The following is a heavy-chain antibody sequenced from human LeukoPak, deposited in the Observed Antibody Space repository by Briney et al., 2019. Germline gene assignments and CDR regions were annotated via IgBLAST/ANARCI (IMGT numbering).Heavy chain of an antibody. CDR2: INHSGNT. D-gene: IGHD1-1*01. V-gene: IGHV4-34*01. J-gene: IGHJ4*02. CDR3: ARRAYSTAYWKHFDS. Sequence: SETLSLTCAVYGGSFSGYYWSWIRQPPGKGLEWIGEINHSGNTSYNPSLKSRVSISVDTSKNQFSLKLNSVTAADTAVYFCARRAYSTAYWKHFDSWGQGTLVTVSS. CDR1: GGSFSGYY.